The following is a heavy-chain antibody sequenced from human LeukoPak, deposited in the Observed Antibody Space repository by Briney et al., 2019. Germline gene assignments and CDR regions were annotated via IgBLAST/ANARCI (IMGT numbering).Heavy chain of an antibody. V-gene: IGHV3-23*01. J-gene: IGHJ4*02. CDR3: ANLHWLYYLDY. CDR1: GFTFSSYA. Sequence: GGSLRLSCAASGFTFSSYAMSWVRQAPGKGLEWVSAISGGGGSTYYADSVKGRFTISRDNSKNTLYLQMNSLRAEDKAVYYCANLHWLYYLDYWGQGTLVTVSS. D-gene: IGHD6-19*01. CDR2: ISGGGGST.